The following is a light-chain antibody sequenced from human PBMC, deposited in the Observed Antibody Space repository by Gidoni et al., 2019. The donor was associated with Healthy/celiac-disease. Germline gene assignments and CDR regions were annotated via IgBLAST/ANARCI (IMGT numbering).Light chain of an antibody. V-gene: IGKV4-1*01. CDR1: QSVLYSSNNKNY. Sequence: DILMTQSPDSLAVSLGERATINCKSSQSVLYSSNNKNYLAWYQQKPGQPPKLLIYWTSTRESGVPDRVSGSGSEKDFTLTSSSLQDEDVAVYYCQQYYSTPITFGQGTRLEIK. CDR3: QQYYSTPIT. CDR2: WTS. J-gene: IGKJ5*01.